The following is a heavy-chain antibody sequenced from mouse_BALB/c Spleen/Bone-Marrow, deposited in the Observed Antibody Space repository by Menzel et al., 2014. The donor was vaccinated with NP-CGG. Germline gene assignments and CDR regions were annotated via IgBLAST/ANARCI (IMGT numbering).Heavy chain of an antibody. CDR3: ASRDSSGYVPDY. D-gene: IGHD3-2*01. CDR2: IFPGTGTT. J-gene: IGHJ2*01. V-gene: IGHV1S132*01. Sequence: QVQLQQSGAELVKPGASVKLSCKTSGYTFTSYWIQWVKQRPGQGLGWIGEIFPGTGTTYYNEKFKGKATLTIDTSSSTAYMQHSSRTSEDSAVYFCASRDSSGYVPDYWGQGTTLTVSS. CDR1: GYTFTSYW.